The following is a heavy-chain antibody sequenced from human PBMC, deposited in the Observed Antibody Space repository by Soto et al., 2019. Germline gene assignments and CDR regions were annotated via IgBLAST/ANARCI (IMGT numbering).Heavy chain of an antibody. V-gene: IGHV4-31*03. Sequence: SETLSLTCTVSGGSISSGGYYWSWIRQHPGKGLEWIGYIYYSGSTYYNPSLKSRVTISVDTSKNQFSLKLSSVTAADTAVYYCASQLSIAEAGTKRTHYYYGIDVWGQGTTVTVYS. D-gene: IGHD6-13*01. CDR3: ASQLSIAEAGTKRTHYYYGIDV. CDR2: IYYSGST. J-gene: IGHJ6*02. CDR1: GGSISSGGYY.